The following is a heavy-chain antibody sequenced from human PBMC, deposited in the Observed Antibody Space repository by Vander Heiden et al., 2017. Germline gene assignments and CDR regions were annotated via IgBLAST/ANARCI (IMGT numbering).Heavy chain of an antibody. CDR2: VYYSGST. CDR1: GASIRRSDHY. CDR3: ARQEIAARPEFDY. J-gene: IGHJ4*02. V-gene: IGHV4-39*01. Sequence: QVQLQESGPGLVKPSETLSLTCAVSGASIRRSDHYWGWIRQPPGKGLEWIGSVYYSGSTYYNPSLKSRLTISGDTSKNQLSLTLSSVTAADTAVYYCARQEIAARPEFDYWGQGTLVTVSS. D-gene: IGHD6-6*01.